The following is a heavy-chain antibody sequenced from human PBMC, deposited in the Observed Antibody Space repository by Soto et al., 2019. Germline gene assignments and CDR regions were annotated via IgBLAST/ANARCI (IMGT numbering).Heavy chain of an antibody. D-gene: IGHD3-10*01. J-gene: IGHJ6*02. Sequence: GASVKVSCKASGYTFTGYYMHWVRQAPGQGLEWMGWINPNSGGTNYAQRFQGWVTMTRDTSISTAYMELSRLRSDDTAAYYCAMGSGGSGSYYNYYYYGMDVWGQGTTVTVSS. CDR3: AMGSGGSGSYYNYYYYGMDV. CDR1: GYTFTGYY. CDR2: INPNSGGT. V-gene: IGHV1-2*04.